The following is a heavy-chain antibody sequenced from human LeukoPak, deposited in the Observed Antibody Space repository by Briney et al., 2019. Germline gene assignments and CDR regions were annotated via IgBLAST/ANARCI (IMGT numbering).Heavy chain of an antibody. CDR2: ISSSGSTI. J-gene: IGHJ4*02. CDR3: AKGGLRRVFDY. V-gene: IGHV3-11*04. Sequence: PGGSLRLSCAASGFTFSDYYMSWIRQAPGKGLEWISYISSSGSTIYYADSVKGRFTISRDNAKNSLYLQMDSLRAEDTAAYYSAKGGLRRVFDYWGQGTLVTVSS. CDR1: GFTFSDYY.